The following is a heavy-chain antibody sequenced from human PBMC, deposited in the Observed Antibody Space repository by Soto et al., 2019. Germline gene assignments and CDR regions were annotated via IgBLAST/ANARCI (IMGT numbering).Heavy chain of an antibody. D-gene: IGHD2-15*01. Sequence: SETLSLTCTVSGDSISSSSYYWGWIRQPPGKGLEWIGSIYYSGSTYYNPSLKSRVTIFVDTSKNQFSLKLSSVTAADTAVYYCARVCSGGSCLDYWGQGTLVTVSS. V-gene: IGHV4-39*01. J-gene: IGHJ4*02. CDR3: ARVCSGGSCLDY. CDR1: GDSISSSSYY. CDR2: IYYSGST.